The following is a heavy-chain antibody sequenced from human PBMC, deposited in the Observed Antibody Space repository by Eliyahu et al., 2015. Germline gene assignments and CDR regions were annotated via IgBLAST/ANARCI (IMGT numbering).Heavy chain of an antibody. V-gene: IGHV3-30*18. CDR3: AKALGGDGFYNALDV. J-gene: IGHJ6*04. CDR2: TPFXGRKK. Sequence: QVQLVESGGDVVQSGWSLRLXXAAXGFNFARSDXXWVRQAPGKGLEWVAVTPFXGRKKSYADSVKGRFTITRDNSKNTVYLQMSSLRPEDTATYFCAKALGGDGFYNALDVWGKGTTVAVSS. D-gene: IGHD2-21*01. CDR1: GFNFARSD.